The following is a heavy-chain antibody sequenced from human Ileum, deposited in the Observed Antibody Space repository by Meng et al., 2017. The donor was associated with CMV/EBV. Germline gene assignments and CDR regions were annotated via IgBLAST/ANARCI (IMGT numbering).Heavy chain of an antibody. J-gene: IGHJ4*02. V-gene: IGHV3-30*18. Sequence: LYCAASGFNFSNYAMHWFRQAPGKGLEWVAVISYDGINKYHADSVKGRFTISRDNSKNTLYLQMNSLRAEDTAVYYCAKSHSPLDYWGQGTLVTVSS. CDR2: ISYDGINK. CDR3: AKSHSPLDY. CDR1: GFNFSNYA. D-gene: IGHD4-11*01.